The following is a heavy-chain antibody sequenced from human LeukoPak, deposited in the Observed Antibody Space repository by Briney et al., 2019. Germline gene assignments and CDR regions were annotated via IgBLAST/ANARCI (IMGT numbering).Heavy chain of an antibody. Sequence: GESLKISCRGSGYTFTNYWIGWVRQMHGKGLEWMGIIFPGDSDTRYSPSFLGQVTISADKSISTAYLQWSSLKASDTAMYYCARLPGYCSGASCYFDYWGQGTLVTVSS. J-gene: IGHJ4*02. V-gene: IGHV5-51*01. CDR1: GYTFTNYW. D-gene: IGHD2-15*01. CDR3: ARLPGYCSGASCYFDY. CDR2: IFPGDSDT.